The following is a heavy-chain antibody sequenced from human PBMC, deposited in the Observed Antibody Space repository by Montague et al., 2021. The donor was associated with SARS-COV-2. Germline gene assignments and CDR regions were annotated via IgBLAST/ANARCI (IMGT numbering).Heavy chain of an antibody. J-gene: IGHJ6*04. Sequence: SLRLSCAASGFTFSSYAMSWVRQAPGKGLEWVSGISDSGGSTYYVDSVKGRFTISRDNSKNTLYLQMNSLRAEDTAVYYCAKGGECITMIVVVITLADFDVWGEGTMVAVSS. CDR3: AKGGECITMIVVVITLADFDV. CDR1: GFTFSSYA. CDR2: ISDSGGST. D-gene: IGHD3-22*01. V-gene: IGHV3-23*01.